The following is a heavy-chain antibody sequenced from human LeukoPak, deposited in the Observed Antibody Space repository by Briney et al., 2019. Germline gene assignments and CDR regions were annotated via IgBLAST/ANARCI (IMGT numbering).Heavy chain of an antibody. J-gene: IGHJ4*02. CDR1: GGSISSYY. CDR2: IYYSGST. V-gene: IGHV4-59*01. Sequence: SETLSLTCTVSGGSISSYYWSWIRQPPGKGLEWIGYIYYSGSTNYNPSLKSRVTISVDTSKNQFSLKLSSVTAADTAVYYCASFGGALSGALYYWGQGTLVTVSS. CDR3: ASFGGALSGALYY. D-gene: IGHD3-10*01.